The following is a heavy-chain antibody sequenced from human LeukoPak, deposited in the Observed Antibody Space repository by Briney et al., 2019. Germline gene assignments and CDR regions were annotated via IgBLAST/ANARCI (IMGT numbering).Heavy chain of an antibody. CDR3: ARASYDSSGYYYDY. CDR1: GYTFTSYD. V-gene: IGHV1-8*01. Sequence: GASVKVSCKASGYTFTSYDINWVRQATGQGLEWMGWMNPNSGNTGYAQKFQGRVTMTRNTSISTAYMELSSLRSEDTAVYYCARASYDSSGYYYDYWGLGNLVTVSS. D-gene: IGHD3-22*01. J-gene: IGHJ4*02. CDR2: MNPNSGNT.